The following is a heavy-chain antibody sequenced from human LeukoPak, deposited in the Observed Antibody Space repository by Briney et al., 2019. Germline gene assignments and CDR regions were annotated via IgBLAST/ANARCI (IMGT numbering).Heavy chain of an antibody. D-gene: IGHD2-2*01. J-gene: IGHJ3*02. CDR3: ARAQYCSSTSCYLAFDI. CDR2: ISAYNGNT. V-gene: IGHV1-18*01. CDR1: GYTFTSYG. Sequence: ASVKVSCKASGYTFTSYGISWVRQAPGQGLEWMGWISAYNGNTNYAQKLQGRVTMTTDTSTSTAYMELRSLRSDDTAVYYCARAQYCSSTSCYLAFDIWGQGTMVTVSS.